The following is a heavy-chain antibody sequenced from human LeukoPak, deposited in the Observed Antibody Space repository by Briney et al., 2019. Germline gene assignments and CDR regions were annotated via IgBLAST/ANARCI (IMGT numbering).Heavy chain of an antibody. V-gene: IGHV3-74*01. Sequence: GGSLRLSCAASGFTFSSYWIHWVRQAPGKGLVWVSRINSDGSSTTYADSVKGRFTISRDNAKNTLYVQMNSLSDEDTAVYFCARGTSGLGAFDMWGQGTMVTVYS. CDR3: ARGTSGLGAFDM. J-gene: IGHJ3*02. CDR2: INSDGSST. CDR1: GFTFSSYW. D-gene: IGHD3/OR15-3a*01.